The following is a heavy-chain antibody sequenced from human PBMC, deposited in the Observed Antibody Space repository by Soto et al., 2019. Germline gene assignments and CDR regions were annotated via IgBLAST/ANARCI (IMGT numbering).Heavy chain of an antibody. CDR2: INAGNGNT. CDR3: ARDSRIAAAGILFYFDY. V-gene: IGHV1-3*01. Sequence: ASVKVSCKASGYTFTSYAMHCVRQAPGQRLEWMGWINAGNGNTKYSQKFQGRVTITRDTSASTAYMELSSLRSEDTAVYHCARDSRIAAAGILFYFDYWGQGTLVTVSS. J-gene: IGHJ4*02. CDR1: GYTFTSYA. D-gene: IGHD6-13*01.